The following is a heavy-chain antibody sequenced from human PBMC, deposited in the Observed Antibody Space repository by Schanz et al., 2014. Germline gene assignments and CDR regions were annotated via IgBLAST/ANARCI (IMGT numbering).Heavy chain of an antibody. J-gene: IGHJ6*02. D-gene: IGHD1-26*01. CDR3: ARDMTSMGESGFYYYGMDV. Sequence: EVQLVESGGGLVRPGGSLRLSCTTSGFSFSTYGMTWVRQAPGKGLEWVSSISSSSMYIYQADSMRGRFTISRDNAKNTLYLQMNSLRAEDTAVYYCARDMTSMGESGFYYYGMDVWGQGTTATVSS. CDR1: GFSFSTYG. V-gene: IGHV3-21*01. CDR2: ISSSSMYI.